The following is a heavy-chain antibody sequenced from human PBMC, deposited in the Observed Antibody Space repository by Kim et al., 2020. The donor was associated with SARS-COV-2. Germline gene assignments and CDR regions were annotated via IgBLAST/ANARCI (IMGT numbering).Heavy chain of an antibody. Sequence: VSVKSRITINPDTSKNQFSLQLNSVTPEDTAVYYCARDLGITGTGGWFDPWGQGTLVTVSS. CDR3: ARDLGITGTGGWFDP. J-gene: IGHJ5*02. D-gene: IGHD1-20*01. V-gene: IGHV6-1*01.